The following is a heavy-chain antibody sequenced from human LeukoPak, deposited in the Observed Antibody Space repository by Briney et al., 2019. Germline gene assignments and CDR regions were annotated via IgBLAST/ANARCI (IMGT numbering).Heavy chain of an antibody. Sequence: PGGPLRLSCAASGFTFSSYAMHWVRQAPGKGLEWVAVISYDGSNKYYADSVKGRFTISRDNSKNTLYLQMNSLRAEDTAVYYCARDRSQTLDYWGQGTLVTVSS. J-gene: IGHJ4*02. V-gene: IGHV3-30-3*01. CDR2: ISYDGSNK. CDR1: GFTFSSYA. D-gene: IGHD1-26*01. CDR3: ARDRSQTLDY.